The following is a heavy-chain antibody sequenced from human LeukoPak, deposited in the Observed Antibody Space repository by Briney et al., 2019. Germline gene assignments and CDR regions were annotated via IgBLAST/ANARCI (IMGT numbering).Heavy chain of an antibody. V-gene: IGHV3-30*02. J-gene: IGHJ4*02. Sequence: GGSLRLSCQTSAFVFSNYGMHWVRQAPGKGLEWVAFVRYDESNEYYADSVKGRFTISRDNSRNTLYLQMNSLRAEDTGVYSCAKDSNSGYVSVGPDYWGLGTLLTVSS. CDR2: VRYDESNE. CDR1: AFVFSNYG. CDR3: AKDSNSGYVSVGPDY. D-gene: IGHD5-12*01.